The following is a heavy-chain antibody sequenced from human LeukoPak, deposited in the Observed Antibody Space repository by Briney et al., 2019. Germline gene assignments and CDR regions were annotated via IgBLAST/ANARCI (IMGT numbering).Heavy chain of an antibody. Sequence: GASVKVSCKASGYTFTSYDINWVRQATGQGLEWMGWMNPNSGNTGYAQKFQGRVTMTRNTSISTAYMELSSLRSEGTAVYYCARGQKRSTYYDFWSGYYPPLYFDYWGQGTLVTVSS. CDR3: ARGQKRSTYYDFWSGYYPPLYFDY. V-gene: IGHV1-8*01. D-gene: IGHD3-3*01. CDR1: GYTFTSYD. CDR2: MNPNSGNT. J-gene: IGHJ4*02.